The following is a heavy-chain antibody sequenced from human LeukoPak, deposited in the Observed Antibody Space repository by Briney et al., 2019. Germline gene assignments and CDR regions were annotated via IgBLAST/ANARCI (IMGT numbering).Heavy chain of an antibody. CDR3: VRDFDYNFDY. CDR1: GFTFSSYT. D-gene: IGHD4-11*01. V-gene: IGHV3-48*02. J-gene: IGHJ4*02. CDR2: ICATI. Sequence: GGSLRLSCEASGFTFSSYTMNWVRQAPGKGLEWVSYICATISYADSVRGRFTISRDNAKNSLYLEMNSLRDEDTAVYYCVRDFDYNFDYWGQGALVTVSS.